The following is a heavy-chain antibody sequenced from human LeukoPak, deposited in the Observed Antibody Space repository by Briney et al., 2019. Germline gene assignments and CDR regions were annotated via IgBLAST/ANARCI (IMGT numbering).Heavy chain of an antibody. J-gene: IGHJ3*02. Sequence: SQTLSLTCTVSGGSISSGGYYWSWIRQPPGKGLEWIGYIYHSGSTYYNPSLKSRVTISVDRSKNQFSLKLSSVTAADTAVYYCARTFGRGAFDIWGQGTMVTVSS. CDR2: IYHSGST. CDR1: GGSISSGGYY. V-gene: IGHV4-30-2*02. D-gene: IGHD3-16*01. CDR3: ARTFGRGAFDI.